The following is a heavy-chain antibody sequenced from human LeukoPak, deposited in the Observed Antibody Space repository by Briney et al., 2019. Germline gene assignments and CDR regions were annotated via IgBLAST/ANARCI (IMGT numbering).Heavy chain of an antibody. D-gene: IGHD5-18*01. CDR2: IYHSGST. CDR3: ARGRGYNAFDF. V-gene: IGHV4-38-2*01. J-gene: IGHJ3*01. Sequence: PSETLSLTCAVSGYSITSGYYWAWIRQPPGKGLEWIGNIYHSGSTYYNASLKSRVTISVDTSKNQFSLKLSSVTAADTAVYYCARGRGYNAFDFWGQGTMVTVSA. CDR1: GYSITSGYY.